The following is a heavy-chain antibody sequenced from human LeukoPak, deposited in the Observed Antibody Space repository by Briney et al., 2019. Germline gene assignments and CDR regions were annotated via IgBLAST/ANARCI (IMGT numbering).Heavy chain of an antibody. Sequence: PGRSLRLSCAASGFTFSSYGMHWVRQAPGKGLEWVAVISYDGSNKYYADSVKGRFTISRDNSKNTLYLQMSSLRAEDTAVYYCAKDRSPRGGYYFDYWGQGTLVTVSS. CDR3: AKDRSPRGGYYFDY. J-gene: IGHJ4*02. CDR2: ISYDGSNK. CDR1: GFTFSSYG. V-gene: IGHV3-30*18. D-gene: IGHD1-26*01.